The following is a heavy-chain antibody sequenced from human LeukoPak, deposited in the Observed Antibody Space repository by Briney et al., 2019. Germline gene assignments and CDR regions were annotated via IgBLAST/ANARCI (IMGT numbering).Heavy chain of an antibody. CDR3: ARHGGGFAY. CDR2: IYPGDSDT. Sequence: GESLKISCKGSGYSFTSYWIGWVRQMPGKGLEGMGVIYPGDSDTSYSPSFQGQVTISGDQLSSTAYLQWSSLKASDPAMYSCARHGGGFAYGGQGTLVTVSS. D-gene: IGHD3-10*01. V-gene: IGHV5-51*01. CDR1: GYSFTSYW. J-gene: IGHJ4*02.